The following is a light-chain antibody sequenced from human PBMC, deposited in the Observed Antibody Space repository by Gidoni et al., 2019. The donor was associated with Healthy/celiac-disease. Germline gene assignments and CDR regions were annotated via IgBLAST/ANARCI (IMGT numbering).Light chain of an antibody. CDR3: QQYYSTPWT. CDR2: WAS. J-gene: IGKJ1*01. CDR1: QTVLYSSNNKNY. V-gene: IGKV4-1*01. Sequence: DIVITQSPASLAVSLGGRATINCKPSQTVLYSSNNKNYLAWYQQKPGQPPKLLIYWASTRESGVPDRFSGSGSGTDFTFTISSLQAEDVAVYYCQQYYSTPWTFGQGTKVEIK.